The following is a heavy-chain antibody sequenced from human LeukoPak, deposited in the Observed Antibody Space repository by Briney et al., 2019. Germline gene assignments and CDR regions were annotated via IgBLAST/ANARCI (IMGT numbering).Heavy chain of an antibody. CDR1: GLTFSSYA. J-gene: IGHJ4*02. Sequence: PRGSLRLSFAASGLTFSSYAMGWVRPAPGKGLEWGSAISGSGGSTYYADSVKGRFTISRDNSKNTLYLQMNSLRAEDTAVYYCAKAWYFDWLWVFDYWGEGTLVTVSS. V-gene: IGHV3-23*01. CDR3: AKAWYFDWLWVFDY. D-gene: IGHD3-9*01. CDR2: ISGSGGST.